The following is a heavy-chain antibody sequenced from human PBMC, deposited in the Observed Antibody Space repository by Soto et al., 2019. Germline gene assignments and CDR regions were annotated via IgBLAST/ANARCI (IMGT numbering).Heavy chain of an antibody. CDR1: GGSISSYY. CDR3: ARLIRGKYYFDY. CDR2: IYYSGST. D-gene: IGHD3-10*01. Sequence: SETLSLTCTVSGGSISSYYWSWIRQPPGKGLEWIGYIYYSGSTNYNPSLKSRVTISVDTSKNQSSLKLGSVTAADTAVYYCARLIRGKYYFDYWGQGTLVTVSS. V-gene: IGHV4-59*01. J-gene: IGHJ4*02.